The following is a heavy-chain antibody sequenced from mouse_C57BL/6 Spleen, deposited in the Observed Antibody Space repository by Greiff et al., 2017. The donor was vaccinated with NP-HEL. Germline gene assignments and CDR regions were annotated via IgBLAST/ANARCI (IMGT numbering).Heavy chain of an antibody. D-gene: IGHD2-10*02. V-gene: IGHV1-52*01. CDR1: GYTVTSYW. CDR2: IDPSDSET. Sequence: QVQLQQPGAELVRPGSSVKLSCKASGYTVTSYWMHWVKQRPIQGLEWIGNIDPSDSETHYNQKFKDKATLTVDKSSSTAYMQLSSLTSEDSAVYYCARRAYGNYDWYFDVWGTGTTVTVSS. CDR3: ARRAYGNYDWYFDV. J-gene: IGHJ1*03.